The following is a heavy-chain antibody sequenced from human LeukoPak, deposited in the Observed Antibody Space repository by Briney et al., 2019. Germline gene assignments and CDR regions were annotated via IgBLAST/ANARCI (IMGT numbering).Heavy chain of an antibody. CDR2: IKSRTNGGTT. Sequence: GGPLRLSCAASGFIFSNAWMSWVRQAPGKGLEWVGHIKSRTNGGTTDYAAPVKGRFTISRDDSKNTLYLQMNSLKTEDTAVYYCTTLYRFDPWGQGTLVTVSS. D-gene: IGHD2-2*02. J-gene: IGHJ5*02. CDR1: GFIFSNAW. V-gene: IGHV3-15*01. CDR3: TTLYRFDP.